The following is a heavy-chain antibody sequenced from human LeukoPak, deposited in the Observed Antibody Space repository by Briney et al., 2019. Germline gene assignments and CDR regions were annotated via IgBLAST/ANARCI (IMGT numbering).Heavy chain of an antibody. V-gene: IGHV1-18*01. Sequence: ASVKVSCKAPGYTFTRYGITWVRQAPGQGLEWMAWIGAFSANTNYAQKFQGRVSLTADTSTSTAYMELTTLTSDDTAVYYCARGSSYTSSWHEDYWGQGTLVTVSS. CDR1: GYTFTRYG. CDR3: ARGSSYTSSWHEDY. D-gene: IGHD6-13*01. J-gene: IGHJ4*02. CDR2: IGAFSANT.